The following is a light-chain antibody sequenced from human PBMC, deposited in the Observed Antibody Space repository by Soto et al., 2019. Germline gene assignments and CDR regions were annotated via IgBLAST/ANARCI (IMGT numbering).Light chain of an antibody. Sequence: AIRMTHSPSSLSASTRESVTMTLRASQGISSYLAWYQQKPGKAPKLLIYAASSLQSGVSSRFSGSGSGTDFTLAISSLQPEDFATYYCQQSYSTPKTFGQGTKVDNK. CDR2: AAS. V-gene: IGKV1-8*01. CDR1: QGISSY. J-gene: IGKJ1*01. CDR3: QQSYSTPKT.